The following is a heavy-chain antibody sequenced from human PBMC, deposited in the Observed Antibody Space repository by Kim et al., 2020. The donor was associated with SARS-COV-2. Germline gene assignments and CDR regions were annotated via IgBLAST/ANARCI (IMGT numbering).Heavy chain of an antibody. Sequence: SETLSLTCTVSGYSIKNDFYWGWIRQPPGKGLEWIGSIYYSGSTYYNPSLKSRVTISVDMSKNQFSLKLSSVTAADTAVYYCARGPGYGSGRFDPWGQGILVTVSS. D-gene: IGHD3-10*01. J-gene: IGHJ5*02. CDR2: IYYSGST. CDR1: GYSIKNDFY. V-gene: IGHV4-38-2*02. CDR3: ARGPGYGSGRFDP.